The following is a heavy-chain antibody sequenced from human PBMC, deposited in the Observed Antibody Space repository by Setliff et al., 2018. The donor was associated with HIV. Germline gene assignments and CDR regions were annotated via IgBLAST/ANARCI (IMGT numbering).Heavy chain of an antibody. Sequence: GGSLRLSCAASGFTFSSYTMNWVRQAPGKGLEWVSSISSSSSYIYYADSVKGRFTISRDNAKNSLCLQMNSLRAEDTAVYYCASIELAAMVPVDYWGQGTLVTVSS. V-gene: IGHV3-21*01. D-gene: IGHD5-18*01. CDR1: GFTFSSYT. J-gene: IGHJ4*02. CDR3: ASIELAAMVPVDY. CDR2: ISSSSSYI.